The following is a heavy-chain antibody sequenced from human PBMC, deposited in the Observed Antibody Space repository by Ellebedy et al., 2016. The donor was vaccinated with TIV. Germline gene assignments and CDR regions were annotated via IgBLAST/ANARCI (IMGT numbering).Heavy chain of an antibody. CDR3: ARGNAAAADTSVYYYYMDV. V-gene: IGHV1-69*13. CDR1: GGTFSSYA. CDR2: IIPFFGTA. D-gene: IGHD6-13*01. Sequence: AASVKVSCKASGGTFSSYALSWVRQAPGQGLEWMGGIIPFFGTANYAQKFQGRVTITADESTNTAHMELNSLRSEDTAVYYCARGNAAAADTSVYYYYMDVWGQGTTVTVSS. J-gene: IGHJ6*02.